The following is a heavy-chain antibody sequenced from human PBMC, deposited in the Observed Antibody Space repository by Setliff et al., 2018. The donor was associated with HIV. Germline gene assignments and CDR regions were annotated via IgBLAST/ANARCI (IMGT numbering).Heavy chain of an antibody. V-gene: IGHV3-21*01. CDR1: GFTFDSHI. D-gene: IGHD3-22*01. Sequence: LRLSCTASGFTFDSHIMDWVRQAPGKGLEWVSFISPSGTYIHYADSLKGRFTISRDNAKNSLYLQMNSLRAEDTAVYYCARDPPWNYDSSGYPYYFDYWGQGTLVTVSS. CDR3: ARDPPWNYDSSGYPYYFDY. CDR2: ISPSGTYI. J-gene: IGHJ4*02.